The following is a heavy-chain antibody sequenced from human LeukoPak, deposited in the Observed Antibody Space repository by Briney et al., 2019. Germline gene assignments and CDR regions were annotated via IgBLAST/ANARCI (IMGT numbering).Heavy chain of an antibody. V-gene: IGHV3-23*01. J-gene: IGHJ6*03. CDR1: GFTFSSYA. D-gene: IGHD3-3*01. CDR3: AKDGGITIFGVASRLYYMDV. CDR2: ISGSGGST. Sequence: GGSLRLSCAASGFTFSSYAMSWVRQAPGKGLEWVSAISGSGGSTYYADSVKGRFTISRDNSKNTLYLQMNSLRAEDTAVYYCAKDGGITIFGVASRLYYMDVWGKGTTVTVSS.